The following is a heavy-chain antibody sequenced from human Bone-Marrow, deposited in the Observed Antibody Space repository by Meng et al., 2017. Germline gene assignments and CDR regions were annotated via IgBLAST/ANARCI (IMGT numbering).Heavy chain of an antibody. J-gene: IGHJ4*02. Sequence: GESLKISCAASGFTFSDYYMSWIRQAPGKGLEWVSLIYSGGSTYYADSVKGRFTISRDNSKNTLYLQMNSLRAEDTAVYYCARDLDYGDYTFGYWGQGTLVTVSS. CDR1: GFTFSDYY. CDR3: ARDLDYGDYTFGY. V-gene: IGHV3-53*01. D-gene: IGHD4-17*01. CDR2: IYSGGST.